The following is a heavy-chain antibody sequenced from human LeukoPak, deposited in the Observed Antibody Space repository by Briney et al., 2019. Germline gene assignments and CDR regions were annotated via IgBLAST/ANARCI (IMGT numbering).Heavy chain of an antibody. Sequence: KSSQTLSLTCAISGDSVSSSSAAWSWVRQSPSRGLEWLGRTYYRSKWYNDYVVSVKSRITINPDTSKNQFSLQLNSMTPEDTAVYYCARMNYVSSGWGAPFDYWGQGTLVTVSS. CDR1: GDSVSSSSAA. D-gene: IGHD1-7*01. J-gene: IGHJ4*02. CDR2: TYYRSKWYN. CDR3: ARMNYVSSGWGAPFDY. V-gene: IGHV6-1*01.